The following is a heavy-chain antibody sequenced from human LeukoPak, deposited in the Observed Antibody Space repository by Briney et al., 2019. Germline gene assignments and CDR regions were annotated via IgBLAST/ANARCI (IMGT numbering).Heavy chain of an antibody. CDR1: GDSVSSTTLS. D-gene: IGHD2-15*01. CDR3: ARTWWGLPTT. J-gene: IGHJ5*02. V-gene: IGHV6-1*01. Sequence: SQTLSLTCAISGDSVSSTTLSWNWIRETPSRGLEWLGRTFYRTRLHYEYADSVKSRITINPDTSTNQFSLQMNSVTPEDTAMYFCARTWWGLPTTWGQGTLVTVSS. CDR2: TFYRTRLHY.